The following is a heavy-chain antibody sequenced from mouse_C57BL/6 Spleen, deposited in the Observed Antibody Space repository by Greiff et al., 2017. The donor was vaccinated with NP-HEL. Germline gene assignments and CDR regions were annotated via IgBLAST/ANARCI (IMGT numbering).Heavy chain of an antibody. Sequence: EVQRVESGPELVKPGASVKMSCKASGYTFTDYNMHWVKQSHGKSLEWIGYINPNNGGTSYNQKFKGKATLTVNKSSSTAYMELRSLTSEDSAVYYCARERRHYFDYWGQGTTLTVSS. CDR3: ARERRHYFDY. CDR1: GYTFTDYN. CDR2: INPNNGGT. V-gene: IGHV1-22*01. J-gene: IGHJ2*01.